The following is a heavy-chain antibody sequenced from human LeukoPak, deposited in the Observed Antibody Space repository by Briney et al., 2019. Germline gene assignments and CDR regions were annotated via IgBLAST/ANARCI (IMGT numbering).Heavy chain of an antibody. D-gene: IGHD2-8*01. CDR1: GGSISSSSYY. CDR3: ATSPVYCTNGVCYTDK. Sequence: RTSETLSLTCTVSGGSISSSSYYWGWTRQPPGKGLEWIGSIYYTGNTYYNPSLRSRVTLSIDTSKNQFSLRLSSVTAADTAVYYCATSPVYCTNGVCYTDKWGQGTLVTVSS. J-gene: IGHJ4*02. CDR2: IYYTGNT. V-gene: IGHV4-39*07.